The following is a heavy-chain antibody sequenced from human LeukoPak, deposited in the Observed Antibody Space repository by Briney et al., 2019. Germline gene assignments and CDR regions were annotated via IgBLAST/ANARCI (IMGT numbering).Heavy chain of an antibody. D-gene: IGHD6-13*01. CDR3: ARARRYRSSWYHDY. Sequence: GGSLRLSCAASGFSFSTYTMNWVRQAPGKGLDWVSYISSSNSTIYYADSVKGRFTISRDNANNSLYLQMDSLRDEDTAVYYCARARRYRSSWYHDYWGQGSLVTVSS. J-gene: IGHJ4*02. V-gene: IGHV3-48*02. CDR1: GFSFSTYT. CDR2: ISSSNSTI.